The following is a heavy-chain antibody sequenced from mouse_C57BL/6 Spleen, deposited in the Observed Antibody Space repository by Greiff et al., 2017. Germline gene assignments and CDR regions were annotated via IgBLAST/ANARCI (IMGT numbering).Heavy chain of an antibody. V-gene: IGHV1-26*01. D-gene: IGHD2-3*01. CDR1: GYTFTDYY. J-gene: IGHJ1*03. CDR2: INPNNGGT. CDR3: GRGGYDGYFYGYIDV. Sequence: VQLQQSGPELVKPGASVKISCKASGYTFTDYYMNWVKQSHGQSLEWIGDINPNNGGTSYNQKFKGKDTLTVDKSSSTAYMELRSLTSEDSAVYYCGRGGYDGYFYGYIDVWGTGTTVTVSS.